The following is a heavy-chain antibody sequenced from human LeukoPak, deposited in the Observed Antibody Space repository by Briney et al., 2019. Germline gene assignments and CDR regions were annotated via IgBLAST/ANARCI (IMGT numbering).Heavy chain of an antibody. J-gene: IGHJ5*02. CDR3: ARTPARGYSGYDRSWSDP. V-gene: IGHV1-69*04. Sequence: SVKVSCKASGGTFSSYAMSWVRQAPGQGLEWVGRIILIRGIASYPQTFQGRVTIPANKPTSTAYMERSSLRSEDTAVYSCARTPARGYSGYDRSWSDPWGQGTLVTVSS. CDR2: IILIRGIA. D-gene: IGHD5-12*01. CDR1: GGTFSSYA.